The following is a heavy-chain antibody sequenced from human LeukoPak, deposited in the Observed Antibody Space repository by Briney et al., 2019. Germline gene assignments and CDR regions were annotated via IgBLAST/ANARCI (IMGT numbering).Heavy chain of an antibody. CDR3: ARAGYSYGHY. D-gene: IGHD5-18*01. CDR2: INHSGST. J-gene: IGHJ4*02. V-gene: IGHV4-34*01. CDR1: GGSFSGYY. Sequence: SETLSLTCAVYGGSFSGYYWSWIRQPPGKGLEWIGEINHSGSTNYIPSLKSRVTISVDTSKNQFSLKLSSVTAADTAVYYCARAGYSYGHYWGQGTLVTVSS.